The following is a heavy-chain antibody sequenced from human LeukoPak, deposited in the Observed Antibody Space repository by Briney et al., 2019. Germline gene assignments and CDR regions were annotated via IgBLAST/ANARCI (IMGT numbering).Heavy chain of an antibody. CDR3: AREVVAAAGTVDY. V-gene: IGHV4-59*01. CDR2: IYYSGST. Sequence: PSETLPLTCTVSGGSISSYYWSWIRQPPGKGLEWIGYIYYSGSTNYNPSLKSRVAISVDTSKNQFSLKLSSVTAADTAVYYCAREVVAAAGTVDYWGQGTLVTVSS. J-gene: IGHJ4*02. CDR1: GGSISSYY. D-gene: IGHD6-13*01.